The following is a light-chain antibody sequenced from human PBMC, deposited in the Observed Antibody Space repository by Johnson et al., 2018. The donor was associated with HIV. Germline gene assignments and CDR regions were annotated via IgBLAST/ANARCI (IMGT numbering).Light chain of an antibody. Sequence: QSVLTQPPSVSAAPGQKVTISCSGSSSNIGNNYLSWYQQFPGTASKLLIYENINRPSGIPDRFLGSKSAPSATLGTTGLQTGAEAYYYCGTWDSSLRFVFFGTGTKVTVL. CDR3: GTWDSSLRFVF. CDR2: ENI. J-gene: IGLJ1*01. CDR1: SSNIGNNY. V-gene: IGLV1-51*01.